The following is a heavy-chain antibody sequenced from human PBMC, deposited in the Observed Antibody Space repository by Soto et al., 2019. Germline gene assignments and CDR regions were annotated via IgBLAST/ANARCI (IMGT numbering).Heavy chain of an antibody. D-gene: IGHD6-6*01. CDR2: IIPIFGTA. V-gene: IGHV1-69*06. Sequence: ASVKVSCKASGGTFSSYAISWVRQAPGQGLEWMGGIIPIFGTANYAQKFQGRVTITADKSTSTAYMELSSLRSEDTAVYYCARVSSIAARRSYDSWGQGTLVTVSS. J-gene: IGHJ4*02. CDR1: GGTFSSYA. CDR3: ARVSSIAARRSYDS.